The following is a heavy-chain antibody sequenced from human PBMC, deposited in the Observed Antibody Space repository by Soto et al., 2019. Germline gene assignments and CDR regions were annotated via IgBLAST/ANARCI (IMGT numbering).Heavy chain of an antibody. D-gene: IGHD3-22*01. CDR2: INPSGGST. J-gene: IGHJ6*02. Sequence: ASVKVSCKASGYTFTSYYMHWVRQAPGQGLEWMGIINPSGGSTSYAQKFRGRVTMTRDTSTSTVYMELSSLRSEDTAVYYCASGGDYYDSSGYGTIIWGQGTTVTVSS. CDR3: ASGGDYYDSSGYGTII. CDR1: GYTFTSYY. V-gene: IGHV1-46*01.